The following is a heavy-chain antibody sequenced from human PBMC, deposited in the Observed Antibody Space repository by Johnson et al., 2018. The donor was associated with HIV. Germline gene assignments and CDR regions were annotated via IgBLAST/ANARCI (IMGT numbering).Heavy chain of an antibody. J-gene: IGHJ3*02. D-gene: IGHD3-22*01. CDR1: GMTFSNLW. CDR2: ISGSGSHT. V-gene: IGHV3-23*04. Sequence: VQLVESGGGLVKPGGSLRLSCEASGMTFSNLWMNWVRQAPGKGLEWVSAISGSGSHTNYADSVKGRFTISRDNSKNTLSLQMNSLRAEDTAVYYCAKWNDSSGYIRGLDAFDIWGQGTMVTVSS. CDR3: AKWNDSSGYIRGLDAFDI.